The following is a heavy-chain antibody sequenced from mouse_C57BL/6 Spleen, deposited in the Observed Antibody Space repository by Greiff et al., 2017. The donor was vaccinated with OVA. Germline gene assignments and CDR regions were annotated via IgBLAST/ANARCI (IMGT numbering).Heavy chain of an antibody. CDR1: GFTFSSYA. J-gene: IGHJ1*03. CDR3: ARDYCSSFRGYFDV. CDR2: ISDGGSYT. Sequence: EVQGVESGGGLVKPGGSLKLSCAASGFTFSSYAMSWVRQTPEKRLEWVATISDGGSYTYYPDNVKGRFTISRDNAKNNLYLQMSHLKSEDTAMYYCARDYCSSFRGYFDVWGTGTTVTVSS. D-gene: IGHD1-1*01. V-gene: IGHV5-4*01.